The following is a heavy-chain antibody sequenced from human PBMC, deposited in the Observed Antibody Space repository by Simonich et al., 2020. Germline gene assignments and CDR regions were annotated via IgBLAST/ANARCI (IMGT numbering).Heavy chain of an antibody. Sequence: QVQLVQSGAEVKKPGASVKVSCKASGYTFTGNYIHWVRQAPGQGLEWMRGINRNRGGNNYAQKFQGRVTMTRNTSISTAYMELSRLRSDDTAVYYCARWPSIPASYGSGSYFDYWGQGTLVTVSS. V-gene: IGHV1-2*02. J-gene: IGHJ4*02. CDR1: GYTFTGNY. CDR2: INRNRGGN. D-gene: IGHD3-10*01. CDR3: ARWPSIPASYGSGSYFDY.